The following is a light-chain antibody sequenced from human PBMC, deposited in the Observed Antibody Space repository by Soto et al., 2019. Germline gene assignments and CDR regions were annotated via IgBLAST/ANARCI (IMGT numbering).Light chain of an antibody. CDR3: QQYNNWPPIT. Sequence: EIVMTQSPATLSVSPGERATLSCRASQSVSSNLAWYQQKPGQAPRLLIYGASTRATGIPARFSGSGSGTEFTRTISSLQSEVFTVYYCQQYNNWPPITFGQGTRLEIK. V-gene: IGKV3-15*01. CDR2: GAS. J-gene: IGKJ5*01. CDR1: QSVSSN.